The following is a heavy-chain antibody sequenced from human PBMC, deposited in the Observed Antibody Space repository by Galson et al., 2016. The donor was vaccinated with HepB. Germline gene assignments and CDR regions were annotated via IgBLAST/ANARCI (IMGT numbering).Heavy chain of an antibody. J-gene: IGHJ4*02. V-gene: IGHV3-23*01. CDR3: AKTPPGSSIQYFDY. Sequence: SLRLSCAASGFTFSNVWMNWVRQAPGKGLEWVSAISGSGAGTNYADSVRGRFTISRDNSMNTLYLQMNSLTAEDTAVYYCAKTPPGSSIQYFDYWGQGTLVTVSS. CDR1: GFTFSNVW. CDR2: ISGSGAGT. D-gene: IGHD6-6*01.